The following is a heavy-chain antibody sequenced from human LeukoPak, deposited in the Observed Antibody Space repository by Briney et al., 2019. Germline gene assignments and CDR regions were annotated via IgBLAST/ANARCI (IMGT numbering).Heavy chain of an antibody. J-gene: IGHJ5*02. CDR3: ARGSGYSSSHQGFDP. V-gene: IGHV3-21*01. D-gene: IGHD6-13*01. CDR2: ISSSSSYI. CDR1: GGSISSYY. Sequence: PSETLSLTCTVSGGSISSYYWSWIRQPPGKGLEWVSSISSSSSYIYYADSVKGRFTISRDNAKNSLYLQMNSLRAEDTAVYYCARGSGYSSSHQGFDPWGQGTLVTVSS.